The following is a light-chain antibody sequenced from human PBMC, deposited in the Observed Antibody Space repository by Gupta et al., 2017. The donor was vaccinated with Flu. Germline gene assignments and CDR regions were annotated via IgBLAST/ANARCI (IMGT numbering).Light chain of an antibody. CDR2: DAS. CDR1: QDIGNY. J-gene: IGKJ4*01. V-gene: IGKV3D-11*01. CDR3: QQRSTGHPALT. Sequence: EIVFTPSPATLSLSPGERANLSCRASQDIGNYLAWYQQKPGQRPRPLIYDASNRATGSTARCSGGGAETDFNLTISTREPEDFAVYYCQQRSTGHPALTFGGGTKVEIK.